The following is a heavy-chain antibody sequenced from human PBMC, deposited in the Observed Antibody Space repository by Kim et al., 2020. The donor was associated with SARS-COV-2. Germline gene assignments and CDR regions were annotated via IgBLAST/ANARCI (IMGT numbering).Heavy chain of an antibody. CDR2: ISYDGSNK. V-gene: IGHV3-30-3*01. CDR1: GFTFSSYA. CDR3: AREGPRYYYDSSGYPYIDY. J-gene: IGHJ4*02. D-gene: IGHD3-22*01. Sequence: GGSLRLSCAASGFTFSSYAMHWVRQAPGKGLEWVAVISYDGSNKYYADSVKGRFTISRDNSKNTLYLQMNSLRAEDTAVYYCAREGPRYYYDSSGYPYIDYWGQGTLVTVSS.